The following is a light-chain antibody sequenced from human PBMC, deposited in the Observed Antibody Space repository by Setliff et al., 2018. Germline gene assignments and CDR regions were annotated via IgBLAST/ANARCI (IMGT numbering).Light chain of an antibody. CDR1: SIGVSGYDY. Sequence: QSALAQPPSASGSPGQSVTISCVGPSIGVSGYDYVSWYQQHPGKAPQLIIYDVTKRPSGVPDRFSGSKSGNTASLTVSGLQAEDEADYYCSSNIGSNNFDVFGTGTKVTVL. CDR3: SSNIGSNNFDV. V-gene: IGLV2-8*01. CDR2: DVT. J-gene: IGLJ1*01.